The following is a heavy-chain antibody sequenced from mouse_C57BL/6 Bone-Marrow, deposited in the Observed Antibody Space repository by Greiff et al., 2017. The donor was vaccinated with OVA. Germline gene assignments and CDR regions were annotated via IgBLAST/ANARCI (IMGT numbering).Heavy chain of an antibody. D-gene: IGHD2-5*01. Sequence: VKLMESGAELVRPGASVTLSCKASGYTFTDYEMHWVKQTPVHGLEWIGAIDPETGGTAYNQKFKGKAILTADKSSSTDYMELRSLTSEDSAVYYCTRGYSNYYAMDYWGQGTSVTVSS. CDR2: IDPETGGT. J-gene: IGHJ4*01. CDR1: GYTFTDYE. V-gene: IGHV1-15*01. CDR3: TRGYSNYYAMDY.